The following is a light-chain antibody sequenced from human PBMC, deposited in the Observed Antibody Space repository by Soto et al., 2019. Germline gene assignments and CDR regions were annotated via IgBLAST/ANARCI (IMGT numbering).Light chain of an antibody. CDR2: GNS. CDR1: SSNIGAGYD. V-gene: IGLV1-40*01. CDR3: QSYDSGLSGFYV. Sequence: QSVLTQPPSVSGPPGQWVTISCTGSSSNIGAGYDVHWYQQLPGTAPKLLIYGNSNRPSGVPDRFSGSKSGTSASLAITGLQAEDEADYYCQSYDSGLSGFYVFGTGTKVTVL. J-gene: IGLJ1*01.